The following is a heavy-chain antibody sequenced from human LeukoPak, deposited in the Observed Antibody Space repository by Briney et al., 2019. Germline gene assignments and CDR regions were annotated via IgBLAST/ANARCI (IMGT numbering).Heavy chain of an antibody. Sequence: SETLSLTCTASGGSISSYYWSWIRQPPGKGLEWIGYIYYSGSTNYNPSLKSRVTISVDTSKNQFSLKLSSVTAADTAVYYCARDNWNYGSSMDVWGQGTTVTVSS. V-gene: IGHV4-59*01. CDR3: ARDNWNYGSSMDV. CDR1: GGSISSYY. J-gene: IGHJ6*02. D-gene: IGHD1-7*01. CDR2: IYYSGST.